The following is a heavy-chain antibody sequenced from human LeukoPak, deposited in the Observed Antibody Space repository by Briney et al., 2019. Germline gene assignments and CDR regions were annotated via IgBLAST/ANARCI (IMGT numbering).Heavy chain of an antibody. CDR2: IGPNNGVT. Sequence: ASVKVSCKASGYTFTDYFLHWVRQAPAQGLEWMGWIGPNNGVTNYAQKFQGKVTMTRDMSINTAYMELSSLTSGDTAVYYCARDIRPRVESFDYWGQGTLVTVSS. CDR1: GYTFTDYF. V-gene: IGHV1-2*02. CDR3: ARDIRPRVESFDY. J-gene: IGHJ4*02. D-gene: IGHD3-3*01.